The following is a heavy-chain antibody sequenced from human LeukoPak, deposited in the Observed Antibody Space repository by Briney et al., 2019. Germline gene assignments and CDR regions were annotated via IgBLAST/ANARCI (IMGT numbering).Heavy chain of an antibody. CDR2: ISYDGRNI. V-gene: IGHV3-30*18. D-gene: IGHD2-2*01. J-gene: IGHJ4*02. CDR3: AKGPLRGTAAAIDY. Sequence: GGSLRLSCAASGFTFNNYGMHWVRQAPGKGLEWVAVISYDGRNIHYPDSVKGRFTISRDISTDTLWLQLDSLRTEDTAVYYCAKGPLRGTAAAIDYWGQGTLVTVSS. CDR1: GFTFNNYG.